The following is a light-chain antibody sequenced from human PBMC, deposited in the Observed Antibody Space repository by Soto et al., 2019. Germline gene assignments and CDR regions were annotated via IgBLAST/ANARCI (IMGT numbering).Light chain of an antibody. CDR1: QSLVHIDGNTY. V-gene: IGKV2-24*01. J-gene: IGKJ2*01. Sequence: DLVLTQTRLSSPVTLGQPASFSCRSSQSLVHIDGNTYFNWLQQRPGQPPRLLIYKISNRFPGVPDRFSGSGAGTDFTLKISRVEAEDVGVYYCMQATQSYTFGQGTRLEIK. CDR2: KIS. CDR3: MQATQSYT.